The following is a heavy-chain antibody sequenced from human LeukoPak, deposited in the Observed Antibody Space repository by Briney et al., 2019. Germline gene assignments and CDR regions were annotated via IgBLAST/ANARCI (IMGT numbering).Heavy chain of an antibody. Sequence: GGTLRLSCAASGFTFSSYSINWVRQAPGPGLERVSSISSSSSYIYYADSVKGRFTISRDNAKNSLYLQMNSLRAEDTAVCYCARGGYSYDWGQGTLVTVSS. D-gene: IGHD5-18*01. CDR2: ISSSSSYI. J-gene: IGHJ4*02. CDR3: ARGGYSYD. CDR1: GFTFSSYS. V-gene: IGHV3-21*01.